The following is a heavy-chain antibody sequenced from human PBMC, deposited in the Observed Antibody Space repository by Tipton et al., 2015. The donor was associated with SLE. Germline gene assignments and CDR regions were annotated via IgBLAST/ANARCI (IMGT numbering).Heavy chain of an antibody. CDR1: GGSISSGYY. CDR2: IYYSGST. D-gene: IGHD3-22*01. Sequence: TLSLTCTVSGGSISSGYYWGWIRQPPGKGLEWIGYIYYSGSTNYNPSLKSRVTISVDTSKNQFSLKLSSVTAADTAVYYCAREEHYYDSSGHLDYWGQGTLVTVSS. V-gene: IGHV4-61*01. J-gene: IGHJ4*02. CDR3: AREEHYYDSSGHLDY.